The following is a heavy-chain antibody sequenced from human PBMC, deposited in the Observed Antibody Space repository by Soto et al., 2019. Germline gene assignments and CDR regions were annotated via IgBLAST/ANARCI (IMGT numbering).Heavy chain of an antibody. CDR2: FYSGGER. Sequence: GGSLRLSCAASGFTFSNAWMNWVRQAPGKGLEWVSVFYSGGERYYTDSMKGRFTMSRDSSKNTLFLQMNSLRAEDTAVYYCVRDLIGYCAAGGCNSFWGQGT. J-gene: IGHJ4*02. CDR1: GFTFSNAW. V-gene: IGHV3-66*01. CDR3: VRDLIGYCAAGGCNSF. D-gene: IGHD2-15*01.